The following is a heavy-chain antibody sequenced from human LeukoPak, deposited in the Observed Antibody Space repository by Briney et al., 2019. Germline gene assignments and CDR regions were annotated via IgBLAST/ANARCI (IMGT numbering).Heavy chain of an antibody. V-gene: IGHV3-33*01. CDR3: ARDNRRFLEWPDAFDI. D-gene: IGHD3-3*01. CDR2: IWYDGSNK. J-gene: IGHJ3*02. CDR1: GFTFSSCG. Sequence: GRSLRLSCAASGFTFSSCGMHWVRQAPGKGLEWVAVIWYDGSNKYYADSVKGRFTISGDNSKDTLYLQMNSLRAEDTAVYYCARDNRRFLEWPDAFDIWGQGTMVTVSS.